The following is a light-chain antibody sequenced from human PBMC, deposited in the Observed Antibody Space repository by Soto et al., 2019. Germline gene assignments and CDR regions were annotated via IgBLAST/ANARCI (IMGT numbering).Light chain of an antibody. J-gene: IGKJ1*01. CDR3: QNYNSYSEA. Sequence: DIQMTQSPSTLSGSVGDRVTITCRASQTISSWLAWYQQKPGKAPKLLIYKAPTLKSGVPSRFSGSGSGTEFTITISSLQPDDFATYYCQNYNSYSEAFGQGTKV. CDR2: KAP. V-gene: IGKV1-5*03. CDR1: QTISSW.